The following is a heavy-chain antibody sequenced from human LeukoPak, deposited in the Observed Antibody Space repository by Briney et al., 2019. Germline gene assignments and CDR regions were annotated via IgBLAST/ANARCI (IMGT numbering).Heavy chain of an antibody. CDR3: ARVRCSSNSCFPDY. CDR2: IKQDGSDK. J-gene: IGHJ4*02. D-gene: IGHD2-2*01. Sequence: GGSLRLSCTASGFTFSTYWMSWVRQAPGKGLEWVANIKQDGSDKYYVDSVKGRFIISRDNAKNSLFLQMNGLRAEDTAVYYCARVRCSSNSCFPDYWGQGTLVTVSS. V-gene: IGHV3-7*01. CDR1: GFTFSTYW.